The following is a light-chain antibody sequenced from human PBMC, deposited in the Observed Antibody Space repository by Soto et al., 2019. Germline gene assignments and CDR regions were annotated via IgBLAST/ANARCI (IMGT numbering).Light chain of an antibody. CDR3: QQYNNWPYT. CDR1: QSVSSN. J-gene: IGKJ2*01. V-gene: IGKV3-15*01. Sequence: EIVMTQSPATLSVSPGERATLSCRASQSVSSNLAWYQQKPGQAPRLLIYGASTRATDIPARFSGSGFGTEFTLTISSLQSEDFAVYYCQQYNNWPYTFGQGTKLEIK. CDR2: GAS.